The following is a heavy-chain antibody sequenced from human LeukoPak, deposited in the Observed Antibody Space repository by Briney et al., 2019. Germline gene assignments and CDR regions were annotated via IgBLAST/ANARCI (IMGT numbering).Heavy chain of an antibody. Sequence: GGSLRLSCAASGFTFSSYEMNCVRQAPGKGLEWVSYISGSGDTLYYADSVKGRFTISRDNAKNSLYLQMNSLRAEDTAVCYCARGFGLGPYFDYWGRGTLLTVSS. J-gene: IGHJ4*02. V-gene: IGHV3-48*03. D-gene: IGHD3-10*01. CDR2: ISGSGDTL. CDR1: GFTFSSYE. CDR3: ARGFGLGPYFDY.